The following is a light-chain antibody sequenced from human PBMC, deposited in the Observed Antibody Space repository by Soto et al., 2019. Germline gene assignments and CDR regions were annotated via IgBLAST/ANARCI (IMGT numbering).Light chain of an antibody. J-gene: IGKJ1*01. CDR3: QQYSIWRT. V-gene: IGKV3-15*01. CDR2: GAS. CDR1: ESVSNN. Sequence: IVFTKSPATLSLSPGERATLSCRASESVSNNLAWYQQKAGQAPRLLIYGASTRATGIPARFSGSGSGTEFTLTISSLQSEDFAVYYCQQYSIWRTFGQGTKVEIK.